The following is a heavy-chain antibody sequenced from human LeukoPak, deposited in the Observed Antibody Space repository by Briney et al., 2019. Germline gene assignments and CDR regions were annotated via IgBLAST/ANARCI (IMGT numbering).Heavy chain of an antibody. CDR2: IAGGGGTT. Sequence: GGSLRLSCAASGFTFTICAMNWVRQAPGKGPEWVSAIAGGGGTTYYADSVKGRFTISRDSSKNTLYLQMNSLRAEDTALYYCAKSHCGGDCYSFFDYWGQGTLVTVSS. D-gene: IGHD2-21*02. J-gene: IGHJ4*02. CDR1: GFTFTICA. CDR3: AKSHCGGDCYSFFDY. V-gene: IGHV3-23*01.